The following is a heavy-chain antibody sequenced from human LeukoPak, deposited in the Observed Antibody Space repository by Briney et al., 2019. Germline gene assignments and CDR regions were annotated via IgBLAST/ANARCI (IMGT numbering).Heavy chain of an antibody. V-gene: IGHV3-7*01. J-gene: IGHJ6*04. CDR1: GFTFSSYW. Sequence: PGGSLRLSCAASGFTFSSYWMSWVRQAPGKGLEWVANIKQDGSEKYYVDSVKGRFTISRDNAKNSLYLQMNSLRAEDTAVYYCARGSPRGIAARPWHSLDVWGKGTTVTVSS. CDR3: ARGSPRGIAARPWHSLDV. D-gene: IGHD6-6*01. CDR2: IKQDGSEK.